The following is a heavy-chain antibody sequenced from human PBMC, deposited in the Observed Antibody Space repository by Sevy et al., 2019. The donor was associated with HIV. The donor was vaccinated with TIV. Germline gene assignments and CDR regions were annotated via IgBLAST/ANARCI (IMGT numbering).Heavy chain of an antibody. CDR1: GFTFSSYS. CDR3: ARVGYDILTGASLDFDY. CDR2: ISISSSTI. Sequence: GGSLRLSCAASGFTFSSYSMNWVRQAPGKGLEWVSYISISSSTIYYADSVKGRFTISRDNAKNSLYLQMNSLRDEDTAVYYCARVGYDILTGASLDFDYWGQGTLVTVSS. V-gene: IGHV3-48*02. D-gene: IGHD3-9*01. J-gene: IGHJ4*02.